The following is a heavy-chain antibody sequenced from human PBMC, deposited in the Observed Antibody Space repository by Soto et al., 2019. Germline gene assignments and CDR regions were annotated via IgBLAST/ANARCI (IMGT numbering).Heavy chain of an antibody. J-gene: IGHJ4*02. V-gene: IGHV3-23*01. CDR3: AKDSDSSGYYIPTASH. CDR1: GFTFSSYA. CDR2: ISGSGGST. Sequence: PGGSLRLSCAASGFTFSSYAMSWVRQAPGKGLEWVSAISGSGGSTYYADSVKGRFTISRDNSKNTLYLQMNSLRAEDTAVYYCAKDSDSSGYYIPTASHWGQGTLVTVSS. D-gene: IGHD3-22*01.